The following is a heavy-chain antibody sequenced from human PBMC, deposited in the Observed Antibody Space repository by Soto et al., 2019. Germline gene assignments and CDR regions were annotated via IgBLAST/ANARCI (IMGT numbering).Heavy chain of an antibody. CDR1: GYTFTSYD. D-gene: IGHD3-3*01. V-gene: IGHV1-8*01. J-gene: IGHJ6*02. CDR3: ARFDFWSGYYFTRDYYYGMDV. Sequence: QVQLVQSGAEVKKPGASVKVSCKASGYTFTSYDINWVRQATGQGLEWMGWMNPNSGNTGYAQKFQGRVTMTRNTSISTAYMELSSLRSEDTAVYYCARFDFWSGYYFTRDYYYGMDVWGQGTTVTVSS. CDR2: MNPNSGNT.